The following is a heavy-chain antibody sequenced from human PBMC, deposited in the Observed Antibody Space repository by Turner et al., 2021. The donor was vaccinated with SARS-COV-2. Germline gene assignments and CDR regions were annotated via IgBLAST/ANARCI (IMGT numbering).Heavy chain of an antibody. Sequence: QVQLVQSGAEVMKPGASVKVSCKAPGYTFTSYDINWVRQATGQGLEWMGWMNPNSGKTGYAKKFQGRVTMTRNTSKSKAYMELRSLRSEDTAVYYCARGRYSGGGMDVWGQGTTVTVSS. CDR3: ARGRYSGGGMDV. J-gene: IGHJ6*02. CDR2: MNPNSGKT. CDR1: GYTFTSYD. D-gene: IGHD1-26*01. V-gene: IGHV1-8*02.